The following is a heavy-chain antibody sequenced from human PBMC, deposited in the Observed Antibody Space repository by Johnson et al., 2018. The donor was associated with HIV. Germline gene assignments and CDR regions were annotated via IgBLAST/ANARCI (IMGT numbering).Heavy chain of an antibody. Sequence: VQLVESGGGLIQPGGSLRLSCAASGFSFSSYGMYWARQAPDKGLEWVAYIPFHGNQQYYADSVKGRFTISSDNSKNTLYLQMNSLRAEDTAVYYCARAGARAFDIWGQGTMVTVSS. J-gene: IGHJ3*02. CDR1: GFSFSSYG. D-gene: IGHD1-26*01. CDR3: ARAGARAFDI. V-gene: IGHV3-30*19. CDR2: IPFHGNQQ.